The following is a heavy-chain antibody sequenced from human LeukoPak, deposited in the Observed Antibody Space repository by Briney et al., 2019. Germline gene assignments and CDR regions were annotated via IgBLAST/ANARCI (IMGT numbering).Heavy chain of an antibody. CDR1: GYTFTGYY. V-gene: IGHV1-2*02. J-gene: IGHJ2*01. CDR3: ARRTNTIVGANYWYFDL. D-gene: IGHD1-26*01. Sequence: ASVKVSCKASGYTFTGYYMHWVRQAPGQGLEWMGWINPNSGGTNYAQKFQGRVTMTRDTSISTAYMELSRLRSDDTAVYYCARRTNTIVGANYWYFDLWGRGTLVTVSS. CDR2: INPNSGGT.